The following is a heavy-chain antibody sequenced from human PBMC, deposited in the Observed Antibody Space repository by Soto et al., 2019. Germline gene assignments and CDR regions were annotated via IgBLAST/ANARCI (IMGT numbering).Heavy chain of an antibody. CDR2: INHSGST. Sequence: SETLSLTCAVYGGSFSGYYWSWIRQPPGKGLEWIGEINHSGSTNYNPSLKSRVTISVDTSKNQFSLKLSSVTAADTAVYYCARKSLEWLLVSNNSFDYWGQGTLVTVSS. CDR1: GGSFSGYY. J-gene: IGHJ4*02. V-gene: IGHV4-34*01. CDR3: ARKSLEWLLVSNNSFDY. D-gene: IGHD3-3*01.